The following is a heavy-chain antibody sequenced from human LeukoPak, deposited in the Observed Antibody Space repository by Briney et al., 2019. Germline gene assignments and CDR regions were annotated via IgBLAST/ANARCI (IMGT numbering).Heavy chain of an antibody. CDR2: ISTSSSTI. J-gene: IGHJ2*01. Sequence: GGSLRLSCAASGFTFRSYSMHWVRQAPGKGLEWLSFISTSSSTIYYADSVKGRFTISRDNTESSLYLQMNSLRDEDTAVYYCAKTTVVTGYWYFDLWGRGTLVTVSS. CDR3: AKTTVVTGYWYFDL. D-gene: IGHD4-23*01. V-gene: IGHV3-48*02. CDR1: GFTFRSYS.